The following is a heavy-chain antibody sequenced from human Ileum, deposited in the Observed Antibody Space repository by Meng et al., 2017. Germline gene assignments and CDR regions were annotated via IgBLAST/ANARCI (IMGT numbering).Heavy chain of an antibody. J-gene: IGHJ5*02. CDR2: IKHSGST. CDR1: GGSLSCYN. Sequence: QVLLEQGGAGLVEASETRCLPCAVYGGSLSCYNWRWIRRPPGEGRKWLGEIKHSGSTNYNPSLKSPVTISVATSKNKFSLKLNSVTAADTAVYYCARGGPWFDHWGQGTLVTVSS. V-gene: IGHV4-34*01. CDR3: ARGGPWFDH.